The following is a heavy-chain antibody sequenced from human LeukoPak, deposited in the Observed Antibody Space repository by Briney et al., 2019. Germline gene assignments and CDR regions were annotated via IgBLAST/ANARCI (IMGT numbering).Heavy chain of an antibody. V-gene: IGHV4-59*01. CDR1: GGSISSYY. Sequence: KPSETLSLTCTVSGGSISSYYWSWIRQPPGKGLEWIGYIYYSGSTNYNPSLKSRVTISVDTSKNQFSLKLSSVTAADTAMYYCARDRYGDYAGDYWGQGTLVTVSS. CDR2: IYYSGST. CDR3: ARDRYGDYAGDY. J-gene: IGHJ4*02. D-gene: IGHD4-17*01.